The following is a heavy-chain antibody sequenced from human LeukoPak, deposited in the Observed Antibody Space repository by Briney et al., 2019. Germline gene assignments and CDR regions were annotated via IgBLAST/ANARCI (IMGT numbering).Heavy chain of an antibody. CDR2: IYYTGST. D-gene: IGHD4-17*01. J-gene: IGHJ4*02. V-gene: IGHV4-59*12. CDR1: GGSISTYY. Sequence: SGTLSLTCTVSGGSISTYYWTWIRQPPGRGLEWIGYIYYTGSTNYNPSLKSRVTISLDTSKNQFSLKLSSVTAADTAVYYCARSHDYGDYVFDYWGQGTLVTVSS. CDR3: ARSHDYGDYVFDY.